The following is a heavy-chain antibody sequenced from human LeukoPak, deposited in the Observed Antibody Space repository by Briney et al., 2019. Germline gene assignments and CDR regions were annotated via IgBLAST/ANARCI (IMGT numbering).Heavy chain of an antibody. Sequence: ASVKVSRKASGYTFTSYYMHWVRQAPGQGLEWMGLINPTGGSTGYAQKFQGRVTMTRDMSTSTDCMELSSLRSEDTAIYYCARDNSVGDNAWWFDPWGQGTLVTVSS. V-gene: IGHV1-46*01. J-gene: IGHJ5*02. CDR2: INPTGGST. D-gene: IGHD1-26*01. CDR1: GYTFTSYY. CDR3: ARDNSVGDNAWWFDP.